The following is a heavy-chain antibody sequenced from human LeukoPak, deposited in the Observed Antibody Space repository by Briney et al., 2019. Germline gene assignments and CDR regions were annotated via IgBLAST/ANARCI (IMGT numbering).Heavy chain of an antibody. D-gene: IGHD3-10*01. CDR3: AREGLITIVRGVNFGY. V-gene: IGHV4-38-2*02. CDR2: IYHDGST. Sequence: PSETLSLTCTVSGYSVSTNYYWGWIRQPPGKGLEWIGNIYHDGSTYYNPSLKGRVTISVDTSKNQFSLKLSSVTAADTAVYYCAREGLITIVRGVNFGYWGQGTLVSVSS. CDR1: GYSVSTNYY. J-gene: IGHJ4*02.